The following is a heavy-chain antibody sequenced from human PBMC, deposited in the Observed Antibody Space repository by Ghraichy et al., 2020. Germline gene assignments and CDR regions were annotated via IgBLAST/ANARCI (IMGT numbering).Heavy chain of an antibody. CDR2: IRSKAYGGTT. CDR3: TRVLVVYAIGWFDP. Sequence: GGSLRLSFTASGFTFGDYAMSWFRQAPGKGLEWVGFIRSKAYGGTTEYAASVKGRFTISRDDSKSIAYLQMNSLKTEDTAVYYCTRVLVVYAIGWFDPWGQGTLVTVSS. J-gene: IGHJ5*02. CDR1: GFTFGDYA. D-gene: IGHD2-8*02. V-gene: IGHV3-49*03.